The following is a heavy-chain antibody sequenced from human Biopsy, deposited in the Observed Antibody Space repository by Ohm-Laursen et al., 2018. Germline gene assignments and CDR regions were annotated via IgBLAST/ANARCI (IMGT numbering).Heavy chain of an antibody. V-gene: IGHV1-69*13. Sequence: SVKVSCKASGGTFSSSAITWVRQAPGQGLEWMGGIIGIFRTAHYAQKFQGSVTITADEFMSTAYMELSSLRSEDTAVYYCARGGGYNWNNGWFDPWGQGTLVTVSS. D-gene: IGHD1/OR15-1a*01. CDR2: IIGIFRTA. CDR1: GGTFSSSA. J-gene: IGHJ5*02. CDR3: ARGGGYNWNNGWFDP.